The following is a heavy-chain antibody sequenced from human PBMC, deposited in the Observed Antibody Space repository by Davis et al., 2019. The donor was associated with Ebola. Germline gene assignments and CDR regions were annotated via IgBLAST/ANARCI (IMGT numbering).Heavy chain of an antibody. CDR2: IGTYNANT. Sequence: ASVKVSCKASGYNFSNYAFSWVRQAPGQGLEWLGWIGTYNANTHYAQKLQGRITMTTDTSTTTAYMELRSLTSDDTAIYYCARDHSSLDYWGQGTLVTVSS. D-gene: IGHD6-13*01. CDR3: ARDHSSLDY. J-gene: IGHJ4*02. CDR1: GYNFSNYA. V-gene: IGHV1-18*01.